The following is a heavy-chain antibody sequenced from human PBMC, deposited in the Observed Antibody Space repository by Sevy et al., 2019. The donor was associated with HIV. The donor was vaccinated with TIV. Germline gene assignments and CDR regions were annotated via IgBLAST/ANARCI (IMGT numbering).Heavy chain of an antibody. CDR1: GFIFSSYT. Sequence: GGSLRLSCAASGFIFSSYTMNWVRQAPGKGLEWVASISSSSSYIFYADSLKGRFTISRDNAKNSLYLQMNSLRAEDTAVYYSARDWTPTGPGGMDVWGQGTTVTVSS. D-gene: IGHD2-2*01. J-gene: IGHJ6*02. V-gene: IGHV3-21*01. CDR2: ISSSSSYI. CDR3: ARDWTPTGPGGMDV.